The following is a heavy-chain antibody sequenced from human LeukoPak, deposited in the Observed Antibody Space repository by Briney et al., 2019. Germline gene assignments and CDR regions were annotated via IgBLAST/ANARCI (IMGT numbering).Heavy chain of an antibody. V-gene: IGHV4-39*01. CDR3: ASLAVAGLSEGY. CDR2: IYYSGST. D-gene: IGHD6-19*01. J-gene: IGHJ4*02. CDR1: GGSISSDSYY. Sequence: SETLSLTCTVSGGSISSDSYYWAWIRQPPGKGLEWIASIYYSGSTYYNPSLKSRVTISVDTSRNQFSLKLSSVTAADTAVYYCASLAVAGLSEGYWGQGTLAIVSS.